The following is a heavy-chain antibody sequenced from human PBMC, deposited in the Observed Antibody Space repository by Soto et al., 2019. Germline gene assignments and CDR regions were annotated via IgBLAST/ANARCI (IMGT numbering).Heavy chain of an antibody. V-gene: IGHV4-34*01. CDR2: INHSGST. CDR1: GGSFSGYY. Sequence: PSATWSLTCTVYGGSFSGYYWSWIRQPPGKGLELIGEINHSGSTNYNPALKSRVTISVDTSKNKFSLRLSSVTAADTAVYYCARGRTRLWLRRGYVMDVWGQGTTV. J-gene: IGHJ6*02. CDR3: ARGRTRLWLRRGYVMDV. D-gene: IGHD5-18*01.